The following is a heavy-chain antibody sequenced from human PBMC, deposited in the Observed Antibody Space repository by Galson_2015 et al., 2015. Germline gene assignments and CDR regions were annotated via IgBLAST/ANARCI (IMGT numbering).Heavy chain of an antibody. D-gene: IGHD3-3*01. Sequence: VKVSCKVSGYTFTDYYMHWVQQAPGKGLEWMGLVDPEDGETIYAEKFQGRVTITADTSTDTAYMELSSLRSEDTAVYYCATSPWGTDFWSGPGTNNWFDPWGQGTLVAVSS. J-gene: IGHJ5*02. V-gene: IGHV1-69-2*01. CDR3: ATSPWGTDFWSGPGTNNWFDP. CDR2: VDPEDGET. CDR1: GYTFTDYY.